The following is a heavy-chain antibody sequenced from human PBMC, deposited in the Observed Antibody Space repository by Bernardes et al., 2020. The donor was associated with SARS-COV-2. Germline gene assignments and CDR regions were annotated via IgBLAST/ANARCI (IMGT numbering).Heavy chain of an antibody. CDR2: ISGSGGST. V-gene: IGHV3-23*01. J-gene: IGHJ4*02. CDR3: ARLPTGYYDSSGYYDHGSRPDY. Sequence: GGSLRLSCAASGFTFSSYAMSWVRQAPGKGLEWVSAISGSGGSTYYADSVKGRFTISRDNSKNTLYLQMNSLRAEDTAVYYCARLPTGYYDSSGYYDHGSRPDYWGQGTLVTVSS. CDR1: GFTFSSYA. D-gene: IGHD3-22*01.